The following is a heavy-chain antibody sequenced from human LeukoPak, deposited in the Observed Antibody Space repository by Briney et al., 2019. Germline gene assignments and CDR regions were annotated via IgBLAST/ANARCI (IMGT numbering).Heavy chain of an antibody. D-gene: IGHD3-22*01. CDR1: GFTFSTSA. CDR2: IGSNGGST. V-gene: IGHV3-64D*06. Sequence: TGGSLRLSCSASGFTFSTSAIHWVRQAPGKGLEYVSAIGSNGGSTYYAGSVKGRFTISRDNSKNTLSLQVSSLRPEDTAVYYCVKLPYSDTSAYYVDYWGQGTLVTVSS. J-gene: IGHJ4*02. CDR3: VKLPYSDTSAYYVDY.